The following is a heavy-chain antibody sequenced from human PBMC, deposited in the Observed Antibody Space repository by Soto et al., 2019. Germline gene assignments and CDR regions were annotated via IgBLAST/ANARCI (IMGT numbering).Heavy chain of an antibody. V-gene: IGHV4-59*01. J-gene: IGHJ4*02. CDR1: GGSISSYY. D-gene: IGHD3-3*01. Sequence: SETLSLTCTVSGGSISSYYWSGIRQPPGKGLEWIGDIYYSGSTNYNRSLKSRVTISVDTSKNQFSLKLSSVTAADTAVYYCAREDYDFSNDYWGQGTLVTVSS. CDR3: AREDYDFSNDY. CDR2: IYYSGST.